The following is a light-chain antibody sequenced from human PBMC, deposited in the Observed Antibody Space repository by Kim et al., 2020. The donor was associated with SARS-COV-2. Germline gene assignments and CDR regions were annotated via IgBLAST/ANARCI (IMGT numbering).Light chain of an antibody. CDR1: KVGDKN. CDR2: QDS. CDR3: QAWDSSTGV. J-gene: IGLJ1*01. Sequence: SYELTQPPSVSVSPGETASITCSGDKVGDKNACXYQQKPGQSPVLVIYQDSKRPSGIPERFSGSNSGNTATLTISGTQAMDEADYYCQAWDSSTGVFGTG. V-gene: IGLV3-1*01.